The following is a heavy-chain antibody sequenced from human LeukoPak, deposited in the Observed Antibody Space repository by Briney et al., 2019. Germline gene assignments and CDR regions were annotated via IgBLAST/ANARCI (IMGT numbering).Heavy chain of an antibody. Sequence: PGGSLRLCCAASGFSFSTYWMTWVRQAPGQGLEWVANIEPNGSDKYYVDSVKGRFTISRDNAKNSLYLQMHSLRVEDTAVYYCARDYYGSSGYYPHDYWGQGSLVTVSS. CDR2: IEPNGSDK. CDR3: ARDYYGSSGYYPHDY. J-gene: IGHJ4*02. CDR1: GFSFSTYW. D-gene: IGHD3-22*01. V-gene: IGHV3-7*01.